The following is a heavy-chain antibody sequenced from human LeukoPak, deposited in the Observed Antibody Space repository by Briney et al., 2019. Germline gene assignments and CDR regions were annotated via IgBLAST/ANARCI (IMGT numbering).Heavy chain of an antibody. V-gene: IGHV1-2*02. CDR3: ARGITGAILTGYPTLQPLRH. CDR2: INPNSGGT. Sequence: ASVKVSCKASGYTFTGYYMHWVRQAPGQGLEWMGWINPNSGGTNYAQKFQGRVTMTRDTSISTAYMELSRLRSDDTAVYYCARGITGAILTGYPTLQPLRHWGQGTLVTVSS. D-gene: IGHD3-9*01. J-gene: IGHJ1*01. CDR1: GYTFTGYY.